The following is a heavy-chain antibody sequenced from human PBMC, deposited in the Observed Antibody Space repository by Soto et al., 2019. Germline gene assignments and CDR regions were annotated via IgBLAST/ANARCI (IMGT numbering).Heavy chain of an antibody. Sequence: QVQLQESGPGLVKPSQTLSLTCNVSGGSITSHTHYWSWIRQHPGKGLEWIGNIYFRGTTYYNPSLESRVFISVDTSQNQFSLRLTSVTAADTAVYFCATYDYSGFTFDQWGQGTLVSVSS. V-gene: IGHV4-31*03. CDR2: IYFRGTT. CDR1: GGSITSHTHY. CDR3: ATYDYSGFTFDQ. J-gene: IGHJ1*01. D-gene: IGHD4-4*01.